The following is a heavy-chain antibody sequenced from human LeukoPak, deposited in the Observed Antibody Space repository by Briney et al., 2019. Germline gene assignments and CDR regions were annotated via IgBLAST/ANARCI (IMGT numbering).Heavy chain of an antibody. CDR2: INPNSGGT. CDR3: ARARIELEPTPFDY. D-gene: IGHD1-1*01. CDR1: GYTFTGYY. J-gene: IGHJ4*02. Sequence: ASVKVSCKASGYTFTGYYMHWVRQAPGQGLEWMGWINPNSGGTNYAQKFQGRVTMTRDTSISTAYMELSRLRSGDTAVYYCARARIELEPTPFDYWGQGTLVTVSS. V-gene: IGHV1-2*02.